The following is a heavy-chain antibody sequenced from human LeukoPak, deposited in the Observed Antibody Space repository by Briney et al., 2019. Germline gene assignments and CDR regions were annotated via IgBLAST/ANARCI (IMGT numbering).Heavy chain of an antibody. D-gene: IGHD4-17*01. CDR2: ISSSSSYI. CDR1: GFTFSSYS. J-gene: IGHJ2*01. V-gene: IGHV3-21*01. Sequence: GGSLRLSXAASGFTFSSYSMNWVRQAPGKGLEWVSSISSSSSYIYYADSVKGRFTISRDNAKNSLYLQMNSLRAEDTAVYYCARDLYGDYPFDLWGRGTLVTVSS. CDR3: ARDLYGDYPFDL.